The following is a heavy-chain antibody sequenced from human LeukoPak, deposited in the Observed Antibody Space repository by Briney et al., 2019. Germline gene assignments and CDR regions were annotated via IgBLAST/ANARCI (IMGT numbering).Heavy chain of an antibody. D-gene: IGHD3-22*01. CDR3: AKERDSRGYYDY. J-gene: IGHJ4*02. CDR1: RFTFSSYA. CDR2: VSPTGFNT. V-gene: IGHV3-23*01. Sequence: GGSLRLSCAASRFTFSSYAMTWVRQAPGKGLEWVSAVSPTGFNTYYADVVKGRFTISRDNSRNTLYLQMSSLRAEDTAVYFCAKERDSRGYYDYWGQGTQVTVSS.